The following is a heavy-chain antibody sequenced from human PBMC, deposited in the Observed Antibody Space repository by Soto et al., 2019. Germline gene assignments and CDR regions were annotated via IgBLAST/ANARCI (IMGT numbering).Heavy chain of an antibody. CDR1: GLALSNRH. Sequence: EVQLVESGGGLVQPGGSLRLSCVGSGLALSNRHMDWVRQAPGKGLEWVSYISNEGAAIYYADSVRGRFIISRDNAKNSLFLQMTALRAEDPAIYYCATDLMGYSMDVWVQGTTVTVAS. CDR3: ATDLMGYSMDV. CDR2: ISNEGAAI. V-gene: IGHV3-48*03. J-gene: IGHJ6*02. D-gene: IGHD2-21*01.